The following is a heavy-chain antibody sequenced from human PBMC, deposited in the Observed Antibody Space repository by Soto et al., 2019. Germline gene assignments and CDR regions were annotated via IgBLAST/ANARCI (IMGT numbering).Heavy chain of an antibody. D-gene: IGHD3-10*01. J-gene: IGHJ4*02. CDR2: INPSGGST. Sequence: QVQLVQSGAEVKKPGASVKVSCKASGYTFTSYYMHWVRQAPGQGLEWMGIINPSGGSTSYAQKFQGXVXXXRXPSTSTVYMELSSLRSEDTAVYYCASRAGSGSYLDYWGQGTLVTVSS. CDR3: ASRAGSGSYLDY. V-gene: IGHV1-46*03. CDR1: GYTFTSYY.